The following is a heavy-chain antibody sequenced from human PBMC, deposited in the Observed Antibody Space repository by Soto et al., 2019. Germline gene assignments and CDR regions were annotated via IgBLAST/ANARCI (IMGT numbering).Heavy chain of an antibody. CDR1: GGSISSGGYY. Sequence: PSETLSLTCTVSGGSISSGGYYWSWIRQHPGKGLEWIGYIYYSGSTYYNPSLKSRVTISVDTSKNQFSLKLSSVTAADTAVYYCARDPTDSSSTLWRQGTLVNRLL. CDR2: IYYSGST. V-gene: IGHV4-31*03. J-gene: IGHJ4*02. D-gene: IGHD6-6*01. CDR3: ARDPTDSSSTL.